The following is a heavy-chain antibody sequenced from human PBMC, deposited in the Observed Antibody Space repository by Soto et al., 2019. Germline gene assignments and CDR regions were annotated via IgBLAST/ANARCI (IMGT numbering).Heavy chain of an antibody. J-gene: IGHJ4*02. V-gene: IGHV3-23*01. CDR2: ITDNGGDS. CDR3: VRGSQDSYPGSRIFDF. CDR1: GSTFVSRA. D-gene: IGHD3-10*01. Sequence: PGGSQRLSYVASGSTFVSRAMSWVRQAPGEGLGWVSTITDNGGDSKYADSVRGRFTISRDNSKKILYLQMSNLRAEDSAVYYCVRGSQDSYPGSRIFDFWGRGTLVTVPQ.